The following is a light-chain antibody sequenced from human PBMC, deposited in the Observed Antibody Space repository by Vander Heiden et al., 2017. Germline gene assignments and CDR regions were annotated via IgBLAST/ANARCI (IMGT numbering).Light chain of an antibody. CDR3: QQRTNGHLPST. CDR2: DAS. V-gene: IGKV3-11*01. CDR1: QSVSSY. Sequence: EIVLTQSPATLSLSPGERATLSCRASQSVSSYLAWYQQKPGQAPRLLIYDASNRATGITARFSGSGYGTDFTLTISSRETEDFAVYYCQQRTNGHLPSTFGQGTQVEIK. J-gene: IGKJ5*01.